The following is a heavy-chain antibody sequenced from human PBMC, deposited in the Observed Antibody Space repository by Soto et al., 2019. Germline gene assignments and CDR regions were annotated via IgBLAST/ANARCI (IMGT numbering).Heavy chain of an antibody. J-gene: IGHJ6*02. Sequence: QVHLVQSGPVLKRPGASVKVSCEASGHMFSSSGFTWVPQAPGQGLECMGWVSAVNGNTDYAEKFQGRVTMTTDTTTTTAYMELRSLRTDDTAVYYCAAVVVTTGQPPDYAMRAWGQGTTVTVSS. V-gene: IGHV1-18*01. CDR3: AAVVVTTGQPPDYAMRA. CDR1: GHMFSSSG. D-gene: IGHD3-16*02. CDR2: VSAVNGNT.